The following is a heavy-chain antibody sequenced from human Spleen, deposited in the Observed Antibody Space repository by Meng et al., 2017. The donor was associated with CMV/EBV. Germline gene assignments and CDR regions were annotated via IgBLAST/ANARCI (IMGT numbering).Heavy chain of an antibody. CDR3: ASEIVPDATFDP. J-gene: IGHJ5*02. CDR1: GYTFIAYH. CDR2: INPNSGAT. D-gene: IGHD2-2*01. Sequence: ASVQVSCQASGYTFIAYHIHWVRQAAGQGREWLGWINPNSGATNYAQNFQGRVTMTRETSISTAYIELIRLTCDDTALYYCASEIVPDATFDPWGQGTLVTVSS. V-gene: IGHV1-2*02.